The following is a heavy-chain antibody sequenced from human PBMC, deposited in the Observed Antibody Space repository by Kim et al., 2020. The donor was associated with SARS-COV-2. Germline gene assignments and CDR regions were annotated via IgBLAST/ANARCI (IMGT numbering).Heavy chain of an antibody. CDR2: ISSSSSTI. D-gene: IGHD5-12*01. V-gene: IGHV3-48*02. CDR3: ARARGGGWLRLDAFDI. CDR1: GFTFSSYS. J-gene: IGHJ3*02. Sequence: GGSLRLSCAASGFTFSSYSMNWVRQAPGKGLEWVSYISSSSSTIYYADSVKGRFTISRDNAKNSLYLQMNSLRDEDTAVYYCARARGGGWLRLDAFDIWGQGKMVTVSS.